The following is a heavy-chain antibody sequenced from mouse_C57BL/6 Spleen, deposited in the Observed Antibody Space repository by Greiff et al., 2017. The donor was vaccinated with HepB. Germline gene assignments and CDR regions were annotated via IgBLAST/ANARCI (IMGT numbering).Heavy chain of an antibody. CDR1: GYTFTDYY. J-gene: IGHJ4*01. CDR2: IGPGSGST. CDR3: AYYYGSSPYYAMDY. V-gene: IGHV1-77*01. Sequence: QVQLQQSGAELVKPGASVKISCKASGYTFTDYYINWVKQRPGQGLEWIGKIGPGSGSTYYNEKFKGKATLTADKSSSTAYMQLSSLTSEDSAVYFCAYYYGSSPYYAMDYWGQGTSVTVSS. D-gene: IGHD1-1*01.